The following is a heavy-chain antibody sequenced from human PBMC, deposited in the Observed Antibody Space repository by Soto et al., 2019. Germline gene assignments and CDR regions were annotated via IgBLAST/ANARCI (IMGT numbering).Heavy chain of an antibody. V-gene: IGHV2-5*01. CDR2: IYWNDDK. J-gene: IGHJ1*01. Sequence: SGPTLVNPTQTLTLTCTFSGFSLSTSGVGVGWIRQPPGKALEWLALIYWNDDKRYSPSLKSRLTITKDTSKNQVVLTMTNMDPVDTATYYCAHRRSQGPYSSSLFTPPPQXWGQGTLVTVSS. D-gene: IGHD6-13*01. CDR1: GFSLSTSGVG. CDR3: AHRRSQGPYSSSLFTPPPQX.